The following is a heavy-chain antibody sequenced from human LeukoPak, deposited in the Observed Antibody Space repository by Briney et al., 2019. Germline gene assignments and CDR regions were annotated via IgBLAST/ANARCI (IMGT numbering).Heavy chain of an antibody. CDR1: GFTFSNYN. Sequence: GGSLRLSCAASGFTFSNYNMNWVRQAPGKGLEWASSISSSSSYIYYADSVKGRFTISRDNAKNSLYLQMNSLRAEDTAVYYCARGTAAAGIEYFQHWGQGTLVTVSS. CDR3: ARGTAAAGIEYFQH. J-gene: IGHJ1*01. D-gene: IGHD6-13*01. CDR2: ISSSSSYI. V-gene: IGHV3-21*01.